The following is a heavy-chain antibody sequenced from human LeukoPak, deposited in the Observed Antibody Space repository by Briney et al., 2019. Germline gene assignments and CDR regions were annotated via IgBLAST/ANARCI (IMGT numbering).Heavy chain of an antibody. CDR1: GFILNNYV. D-gene: IGHD6-13*01. J-gene: IGHJ4*02. CDR3: AKASREYSSTWYY. Sequence: GGSLRLSCAASGFILNNYVMSWVRQAPGKGLEWVSSVSGTGDSTYYADSVKGRFTISRDNFKNRLYLQMNSLRDDDTAVYYCAKASREYSSTWYYWGQGTLVTVSS. V-gene: IGHV3-23*01. CDR2: VSGTGDST.